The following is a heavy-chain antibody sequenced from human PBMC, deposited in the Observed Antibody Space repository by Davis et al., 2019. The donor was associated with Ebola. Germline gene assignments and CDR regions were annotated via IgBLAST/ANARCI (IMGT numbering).Heavy chain of an antibody. CDR3: ARKRVSCSGGSCYYSGLDV. CDR1: GFTFRTYW. V-gene: IGHV3-7*03. J-gene: IGHJ6*02. D-gene: IGHD2-15*01. Sequence: GESLKISCAASGFTFRTYWMSWVRQAPGKGLEWVANIKEDGSEKFYVDSLKGRFAISRDNAKNSLYLQINSLGAEDTAVYYCARKRVSCSGGSCYYSGLDVWGQGTTVTVSS. CDR2: IKEDGSEK.